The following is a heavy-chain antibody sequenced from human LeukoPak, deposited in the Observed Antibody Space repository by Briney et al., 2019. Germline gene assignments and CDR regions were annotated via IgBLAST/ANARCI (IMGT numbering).Heavy chain of an antibody. Sequence: ASVKVSRKASGYTLTSYGISWVRQAPGQGLEWMGIINPSGGSTSYAQKFQGRVTMTRDTSTSTVYMELSSLRSEDTAVYYCARDQGSGEQQLWYTVYDYWGQGTLVTVSS. CDR1: GYTLTSYG. V-gene: IGHV1-46*01. J-gene: IGHJ4*02. CDR3: ARDQGSGEQQLWYTVYDY. D-gene: IGHD6-13*01. CDR2: INPSGGST.